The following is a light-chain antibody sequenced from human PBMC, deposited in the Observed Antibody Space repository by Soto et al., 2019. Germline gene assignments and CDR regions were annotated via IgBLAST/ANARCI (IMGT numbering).Light chain of an antibody. V-gene: IGLV2-8*01. CDR2: AVS. CDR3: TSYGGSNNFWV. J-gene: IGLJ3*02. CDR1: SNDIGGYNY. Sequence: QSALTQPPSASGSPGQSVTISCTGTSNDIGGYNYVSWYQQLPGKAPKLMIYAVSQRPSGVPDRFSGSKSGNTASLTVSGLQDEDEADYYCTSYGGSNNFWVFGGGTKLTVL.